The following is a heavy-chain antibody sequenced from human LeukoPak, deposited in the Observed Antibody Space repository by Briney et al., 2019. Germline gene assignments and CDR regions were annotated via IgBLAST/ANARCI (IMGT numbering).Heavy chain of an antibody. CDR1: GFTFSSYA. D-gene: IGHD5-24*01. CDR3: AKDLTWLQLDY. J-gene: IGHJ4*02. V-gene: IGHV3-30*04. CDR2: ISYDGSNK. Sequence: PGGSLRLSCAASGFTFSSYAMHWVRQAPGKGLEWVAVISYDGSNKYYADSVKGRFTISRDNSKNTLYLQMNSLRAEDTAVYYCAKDLTWLQLDYWGQGTLVTVSS.